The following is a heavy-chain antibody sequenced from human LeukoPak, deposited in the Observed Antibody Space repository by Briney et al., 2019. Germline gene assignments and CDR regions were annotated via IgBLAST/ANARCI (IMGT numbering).Heavy chain of an antibody. J-gene: IGHJ4*02. CDR3: ARGEWYYDSSGYYNDY. CDR1: GFTFSSYR. CDR2: INSDGSST. D-gene: IGHD3-22*01. V-gene: IGHV3-74*01. Sequence: GGSLRLSCAASGFTFSSYRMHWVRQAPGKGLVYVSGINSDGSSTSYANSVRGRFTISRDNAKNSLYLQMNSLRAEDTAVYYCARGEWYYDSSGYYNDYWGQGTLVTVSS.